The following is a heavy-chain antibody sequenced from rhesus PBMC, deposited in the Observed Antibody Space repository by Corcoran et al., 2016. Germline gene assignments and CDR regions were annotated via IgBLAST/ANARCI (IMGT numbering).Heavy chain of an antibody. D-gene: IGHD6S26*01. CDR2: ISEICGTL. CDR3: TRDLGIAAAGPVY. V-gene: IGHV3-100*02. CDR1: GFTFSSYE. J-gene: IGHJ4*01. Sequence: DVQLVESGGGLVKPGGSLRLSCVASGFTFSSYEMHWVRQAPGKGLDGVSVISEICGTLFYADSVKGQFTISRDNAENSLFLQMNSLRAEDTAVYYCTRDLGIAAAGPVYWGQGVLVTVSS.